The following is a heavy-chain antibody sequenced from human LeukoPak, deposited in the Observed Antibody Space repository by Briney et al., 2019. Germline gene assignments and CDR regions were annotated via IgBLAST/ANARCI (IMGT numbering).Heavy chain of an antibody. CDR3: ARDGRLRWFGGRQTNYYYYYMDV. CDR1: GFTFSSYG. Sequence: PGGSLRLSCAASGFTFSSYGMHWVRQAPGKGLEWVAFIRYDGSNKYYADSVKGRFTISRDNSKNTLYLQMNSLRAEDTAVYYCARDGRLRWFGGRQTNYYYYYMDVWGKGTTVTVSS. J-gene: IGHJ6*03. CDR2: IRYDGSNK. V-gene: IGHV3-30*02. D-gene: IGHD3-10*01.